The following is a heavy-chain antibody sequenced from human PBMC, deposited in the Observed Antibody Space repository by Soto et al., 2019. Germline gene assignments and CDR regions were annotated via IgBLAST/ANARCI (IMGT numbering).Heavy chain of an antibody. J-gene: IGHJ4*02. CDR3: AREGGRREQDYDY. CDR2: INAGNGNT. V-gene: IGHV1-3*01. Sequence: GASVKVSCKASGYTFTSYAMHWVRQAPGQRLEWMGWINAGNGNTKYAQKLQGRVTMTTDTSTSTAYMELRSLRSDDTAVYYCAREGGRREQDYDYWGQGTLVTVSS. D-gene: IGHD2-15*01. CDR1: GYTFTSYA.